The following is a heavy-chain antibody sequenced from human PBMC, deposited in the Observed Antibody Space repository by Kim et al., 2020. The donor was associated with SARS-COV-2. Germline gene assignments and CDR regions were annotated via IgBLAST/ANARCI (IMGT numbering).Heavy chain of an antibody. D-gene: IGHD6-19*01. Sequence: SETLSLICTVSGGSFSFYHWSWIRQPAGKGLEWIGRIYVSGSTNYNPSLKSRVTMSVDTSENQMSLRLTSVTAADTAMYYCARQVAGTDRLFDYWGQGILVTGSS. CDR2: IYVSGST. CDR3: ARQVAGTDRLFDY. V-gene: IGHV4-4*07. CDR1: GGSFSFYH. J-gene: IGHJ4*02.